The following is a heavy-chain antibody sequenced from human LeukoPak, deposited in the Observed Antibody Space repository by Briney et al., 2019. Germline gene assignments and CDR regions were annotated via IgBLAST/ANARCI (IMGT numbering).Heavy chain of an antibody. CDR3: ARPLSSSWTRSAFDI. V-gene: IGHV1-46*01. D-gene: IGHD6-13*01. CDR1: GYTFTSYY. CDR2: INPSGGST. Sequence: ASVKVSCKASGYTFTSYYMHWVRQAPGQGLEWMGIINPSGGSTGYAQKFQGRVTMTRDTSTSTVYMELSSLRSEDAAVYYCARPLSSSWTRSAFDIWGQGTMVTVSS. J-gene: IGHJ3*02.